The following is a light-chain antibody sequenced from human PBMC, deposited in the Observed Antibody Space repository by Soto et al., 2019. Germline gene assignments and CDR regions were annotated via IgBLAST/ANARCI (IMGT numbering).Light chain of an antibody. CDR3: QQRSNWPSIT. CDR1: QSVSSY. V-gene: IGKV3-11*01. J-gene: IGKJ5*01. Sequence: EIVLTQSPATLSLSPGKRATLSCRASQSVSSYLACYQQKPGQSPRLLIYDASNRATGIPARFSGSGSGTDFTLTISSLEPEDFAVYYCQQRSNWPSITFGQGTRLEIK. CDR2: DAS.